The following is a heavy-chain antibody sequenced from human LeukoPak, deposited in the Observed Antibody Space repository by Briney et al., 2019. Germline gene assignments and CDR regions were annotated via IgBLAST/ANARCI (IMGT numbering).Heavy chain of an antibody. Sequence: SQTLSLTCAVSGGSISSGGYSWSWIRQPPGKGLEWIGYIYHSGGTYYNPSLKGRVTISVDRSKNQFSLKLSSVTAADTAVYYCASYVWGSYHFDYWGQGTLVTVSS. CDR2: IYHSGGT. J-gene: IGHJ4*02. CDR3: ASYVWGSYHFDY. CDR1: GGSISSGGYS. V-gene: IGHV4-30-2*01. D-gene: IGHD3-16*02.